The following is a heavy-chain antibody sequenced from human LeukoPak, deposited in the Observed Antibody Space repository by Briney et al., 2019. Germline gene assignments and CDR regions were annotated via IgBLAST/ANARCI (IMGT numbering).Heavy chain of an antibody. CDR2: INPNSGGT. D-gene: IGHD3-10*01. V-gene: IGHV1-2*02. Sequence: ASVKVSCKASGYTFTSYGISWVRQAPGQGPEWMGWINPNSGGTNYAQKFQGRVTMTRDTSITTADMELSRLRSDDTAVYYCARAGGYYYGSGSYYPDYWGQGTLVTVSS. CDR1: GYTFTSYG. CDR3: ARAGGYYYGSGSYYPDY. J-gene: IGHJ4*02.